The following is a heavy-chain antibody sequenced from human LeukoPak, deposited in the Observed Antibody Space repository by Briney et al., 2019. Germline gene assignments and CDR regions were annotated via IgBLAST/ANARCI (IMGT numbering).Heavy chain of an antibody. CDR1: GGSISSGGYY. J-gene: IGHJ4*02. CDR3: ARCDSSGYYSKNAFDY. CDR2: IYYSGST. Sequence: SQTLSLTCTVSGGSISSGGYYWSWIRQHPGKGLEWIGYIYYSGSTYYNPSLKSRVTISVDTSKNQFSLKLSSVTAADTAVYYCARCDSSGYYSKNAFDYWGQGTLVTVSS. D-gene: IGHD3-22*01. V-gene: IGHV4-31*03.